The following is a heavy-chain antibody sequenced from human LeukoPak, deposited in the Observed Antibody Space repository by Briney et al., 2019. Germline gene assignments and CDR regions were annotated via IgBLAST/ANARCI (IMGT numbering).Heavy chain of an antibody. V-gene: IGHV4-38-2*02. CDR3: ARGLPRVVPAASYYYYMDV. J-gene: IGHJ6*03. D-gene: IGHD2-2*01. CDR1: GYSVSSGYY. CDR2: IYYSGST. Sequence: SETLSLTCTVSGYSVSSGYYWGWIRQPPGKGLEWIGYIYYSGSTNYNPSLKSRVTISVDTSKNQFSLKLSSVTAADTAVYYCARGLPRVVPAASYYYYMDVWGKGTTVTVSS.